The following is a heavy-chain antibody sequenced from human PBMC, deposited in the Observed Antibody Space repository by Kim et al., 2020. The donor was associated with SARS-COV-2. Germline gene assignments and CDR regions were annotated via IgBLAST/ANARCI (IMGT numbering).Heavy chain of an antibody. J-gene: IGHJ4*02. V-gene: IGHV3-23*01. D-gene: IGHD3-22*01. Sequence: ADSVKGRFTISRDNSKNTLYLQMNSLRAEDTAVYYCAKRVVSMIVGGDDYWGQGTLVTVSS. CDR3: AKRVVSMIVGGDDY.